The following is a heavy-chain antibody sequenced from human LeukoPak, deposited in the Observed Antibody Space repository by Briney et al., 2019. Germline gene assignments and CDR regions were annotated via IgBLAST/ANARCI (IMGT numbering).Heavy chain of an antibody. Sequence: GGSLRLSCAASGFTFSNNWMHWVRQAPGKGLVWVSRINPDGRRTDYAGSVRGRFTISRDNAKNTLYLQMNSLRVEDTAVYYCVREVEVVPTTIGVYYYYVMDVWGKGTTVTASS. V-gene: IGHV3-74*01. J-gene: IGHJ6*04. CDR2: INPDGRRT. D-gene: IGHD2-2*01. CDR1: GFTFSNNW. CDR3: VREVEVVPTTIGVYYYYVMDV.